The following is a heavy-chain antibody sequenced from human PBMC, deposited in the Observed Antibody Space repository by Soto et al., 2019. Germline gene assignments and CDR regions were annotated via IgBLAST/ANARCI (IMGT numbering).Heavy chain of an antibody. CDR3: ASALLDYGDYYFDY. J-gene: IGHJ4*02. CDR1: GGSISSRY. CDR2: IYIGGST. Sequence: XETLSLTCTVSGGSISSRYWSWIRQPAGKGLEWIGRIYIGGSTNYNPSLESRVTMSVDTSRNQFSLKLSSVTAADTAVYYCASALLDYGDYYFDYWGPGTLVTVSS. D-gene: IGHD4-17*01. V-gene: IGHV4-4*07.